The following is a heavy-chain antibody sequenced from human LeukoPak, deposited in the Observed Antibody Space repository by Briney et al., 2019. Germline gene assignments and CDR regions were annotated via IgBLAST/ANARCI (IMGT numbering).Heavy chain of an antibody. CDR2: IYYSGST. CDR1: GGSISSYY. Sequence: SETLSLTCTVSGGSISSYYWSWIRQPPGKGLEWIGYIYYSGSTNYNPSPKSRVTISVDTSKNQFSLKLSSVTAADTAVYYCARVYYYDNSGYGKDYFDYWGQGTLVTVSS. CDR3: ARVYYYDNSGYGKDYFDY. D-gene: IGHD3-22*01. J-gene: IGHJ4*02. V-gene: IGHV4-59*08.